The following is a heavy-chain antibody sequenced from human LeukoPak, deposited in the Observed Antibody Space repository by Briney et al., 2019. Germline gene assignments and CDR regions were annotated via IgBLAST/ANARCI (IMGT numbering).Heavy chain of an antibody. J-gene: IGHJ3*02. V-gene: IGHV4-4*07. D-gene: IGHD3-10*01. CDR2: VYASGST. CDR3: ARDFGADAFDI. CDR1: GGSISSYY. Sequence: PSETLSLTRTVSGGSISSYYWSWIRQPAGKGLEWIGRVYASGSTSHNPSLKSRVTMSVDTSKSQISLKLSSVTAADTAVYYCARDFGADAFDIWGQGTMVTLSS.